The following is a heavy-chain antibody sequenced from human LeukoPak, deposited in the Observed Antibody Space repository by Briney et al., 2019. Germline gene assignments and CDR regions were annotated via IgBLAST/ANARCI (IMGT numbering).Heavy chain of an antibody. V-gene: IGHV4-39*07. Sequence: SETLSLTCTVSGGSITTTTYYWGWLRQPPGKGLEWIGSIYYSRNTYYNSSLESRVTISLDTSKNPFSLKLSSVTAADTAVYYCARAHVLLAFGDLYNSFDPWGQGTLVTVSS. CDR3: ARAHVLLAFGDLYNSFDP. J-gene: IGHJ5*01. CDR2: IYYSRNT. D-gene: IGHD3-10*01. CDR1: GGSITTTTYY.